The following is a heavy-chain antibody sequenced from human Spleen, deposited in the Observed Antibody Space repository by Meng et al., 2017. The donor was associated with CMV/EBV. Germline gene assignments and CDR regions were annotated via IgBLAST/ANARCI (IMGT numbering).Heavy chain of an antibody. CDR3: ARGGLGYCSSTSCYNGY. V-gene: IGHV3-48*03. CDR2: VSSSGGNR. CDR1: GFIFDSYE. Sequence: GESLKISCAASGFIFDSYEINWVRQAPGKGLEWVSYVSSSGGNRYYADSVKGRFTISRDNTKNSLYLQMNSLRAEDTAVYYCARGGLGYCSSTSCYNGYWGQGTLVTVSS. J-gene: IGHJ4*02. D-gene: IGHD2-2*02.